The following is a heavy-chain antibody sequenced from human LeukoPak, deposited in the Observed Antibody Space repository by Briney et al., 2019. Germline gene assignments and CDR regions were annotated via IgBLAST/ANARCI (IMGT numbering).Heavy chain of an antibody. CDR3: AGASFYLGYCSSCYYYGMDV. J-gene: IGHJ6*02. V-gene: IGHV1-8*02. CDR2: MNPNSGNT. CDR1: GYTFTSYY. Sequence: ASVKVSCKASGYTFTSYYMHWVRQATGQGLEWMGWMNPNSGNTGYAQKFQGRVTMTRNTSISTAYMELSSLRSEDTAVYYCAGASFYLGYCSSCYYYGMDVWGQGTTVTVSS. D-gene: IGHD2-2*01.